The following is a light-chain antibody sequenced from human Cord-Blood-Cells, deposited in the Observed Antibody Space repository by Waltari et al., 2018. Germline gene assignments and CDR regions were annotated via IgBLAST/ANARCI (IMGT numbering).Light chain of an antibody. CDR3: QQLNSYPYN. Sequence: IQLTQSPSSLSASVGDRVTITCRASQGISSYLAWYQQKPGKAPKLLLYAASTLQSGVPSRFSGSGSGTDVTLTISSLQPEDFATYDCQQLNSYPYNFGQGTKLEIK. J-gene: IGKJ2*01. CDR2: AAS. CDR1: QGISSY. V-gene: IGKV1-9*01.